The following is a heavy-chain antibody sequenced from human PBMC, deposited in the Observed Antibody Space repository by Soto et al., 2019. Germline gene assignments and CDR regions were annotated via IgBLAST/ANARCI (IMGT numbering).Heavy chain of an antibody. CDR3: ASRYYYDSDGMDV. D-gene: IGHD3-22*01. CDR1: GGSIRSGGYH. Sequence: SETLSLTYTVSGGSIRSGGYHWVWIRQHPGKGLEWIGYIYYSGSTYYNPSLKSRVTISVDTSKNQFSLKLSSVTAADTAVYYCASRYYYDSDGMDVWGQGATVTVSS. CDR2: IYYSGST. V-gene: IGHV4-31*03. J-gene: IGHJ6*02.